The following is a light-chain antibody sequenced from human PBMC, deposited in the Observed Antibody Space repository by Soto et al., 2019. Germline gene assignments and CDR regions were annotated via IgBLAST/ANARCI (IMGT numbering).Light chain of an antibody. V-gene: IGKV3D-20*02. J-gene: IGKJ4*01. CDR2: GAS. CDR1: QSVRNSY. CDR3: QQRSNWPT. Sequence: EIVLTQSPGTLSLSPGERATLSCRASQSVRNSYLAWYQQKPGQAPRLLIYGASSRATGIPDRFGGRGSGTDFTLTISRLEPEDFAVYYCQQRSNWPTFGGGTKVEIK.